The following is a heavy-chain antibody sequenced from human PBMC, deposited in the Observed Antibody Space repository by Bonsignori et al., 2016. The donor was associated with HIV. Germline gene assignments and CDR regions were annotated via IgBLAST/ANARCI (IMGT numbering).Heavy chain of an antibody. J-gene: IGHJ5*02. V-gene: IGHV4-39*07. Sequence: PGKGLEWIGSIYYSGSTYYNPSLKSRVTISVDTSKNQFSLKLSSVTAADTAVYYCARGGVGATYVDPWGQGTLVTVSS. CDR2: IYYSGST. CDR3: ARGGVGATYVDP. D-gene: IGHD1-26*01.